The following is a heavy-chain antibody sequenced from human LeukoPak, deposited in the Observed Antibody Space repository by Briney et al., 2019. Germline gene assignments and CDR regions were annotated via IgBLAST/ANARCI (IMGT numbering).Heavy chain of an antibody. V-gene: IGHV3-33*01. CDR3: ARDNYCSSTSCYNFDY. CDR2: IWYDGSNK. Sequence: GGSLRLSCAASGFTFRSYGMHWVRQAPGKGLEWVADIWYDGSNKYYADSVKGRFTISRDNSKNTLYLQMNSLRAEDTAVYYRARDNYCSSTSCYNFDYWGQGTLVTVSS. J-gene: IGHJ4*02. CDR1: GFTFRSYG. D-gene: IGHD2-2*02.